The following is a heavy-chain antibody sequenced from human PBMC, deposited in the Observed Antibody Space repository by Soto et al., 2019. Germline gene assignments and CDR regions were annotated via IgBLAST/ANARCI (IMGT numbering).Heavy chain of an antibody. CDR2: IYFSGTT. V-gene: IGHV4-61*01. CDR1: GGSVSSDSYY. CDR3: ARSPGSGDYVDY. J-gene: IGHJ4*02. Sequence: QVQLQESGPRLVQPSETLSLTCSVSGGSVSSDSYYWSWIRQPPGAGLEWIGYIYFSGTTNYNPSLESRVPILVESSKNQFLLKLSSVTAAGTAVDYCARSPGSGDYVDYWGQGTLVAVSS. D-gene: IGHD4-17*01.